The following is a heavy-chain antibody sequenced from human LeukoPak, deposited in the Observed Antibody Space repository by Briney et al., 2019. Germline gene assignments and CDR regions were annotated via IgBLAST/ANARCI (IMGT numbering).Heavy chain of an antibody. J-gene: IGHJ4*02. CDR1: GFTFSNYT. CDR2: ISHTSEYT. D-gene: IGHD3-10*01. CDR3: AKGSSAGRPYYFDY. Sequence: PGGSLRLSCAASGFTFSNYTMSWVRQAPGKGLEWVSAISHTSEYTYHADSVKGRFTISRDNSKNTLYLQMNSLRAEDTAMYYCAKGSSAGRPYYFDYWGQGTLATVSS. V-gene: IGHV3-23*01.